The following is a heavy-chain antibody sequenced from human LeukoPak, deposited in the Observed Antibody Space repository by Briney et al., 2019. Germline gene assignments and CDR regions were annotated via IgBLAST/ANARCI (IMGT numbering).Heavy chain of an antibody. CDR2: IKEDGSEK. CDR1: GFTFSRYW. CDR3: ARDSFSDSSGSYAFDI. V-gene: IGHV3-7*01. Sequence: GGSLRLSCAASGFTFSRYWMSWVRQAPGKGLEWVANIKEDGSEKYYVDSVKGRFTISRDNAKNSLYLQMNSLRAEDTAVYYCARDSFSDSSGSYAFDIWGQATMVTVSS. J-gene: IGHJ3*02. D-gene: IGHD3-22*01.